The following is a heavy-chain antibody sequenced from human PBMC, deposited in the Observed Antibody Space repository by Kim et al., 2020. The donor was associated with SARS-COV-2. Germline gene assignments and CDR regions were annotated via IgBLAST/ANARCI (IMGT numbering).Heavy chain of an antibody. CDR1: GFSFSNYA. Sequence: GGSLRLSYTVSGFSFSNYAMSWVRQAPGKGLEWVAAISGDGGKSYYANSVKGRVTISRDNSRSTLYLQMDSLGAEDTALYYCAKITGRFSPGSVFWGQGALVTVSS. J-gene: IGHJ4*02. CDR3: AKITGRFSPGSVF. D-gene: IGHD3-10*01. V-gene: IGHV3-23*01. CDR2: ISGDGGKS.